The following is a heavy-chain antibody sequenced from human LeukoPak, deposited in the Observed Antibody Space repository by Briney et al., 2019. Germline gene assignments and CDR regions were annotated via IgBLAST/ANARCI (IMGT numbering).Heavy chain of an antibody. J-gene: IGHJ4*02. D-gene: IGHD3-9*01. CDR2: IYYSGST. Sequence: SETLSLTCTVSGGSISSGDYYWRWLRQPPGKGLEWIGYIYYSGSTYYNPSLKSLVTISVDTSKNQFSLKLSSVTAADTAVYYCARSYDISPIDYWGQGTLVTVSS. CDR3: ARSYDISPIDY. CDR1: GGSISSGDYY. V-gene: IGHV4-30-4*08.